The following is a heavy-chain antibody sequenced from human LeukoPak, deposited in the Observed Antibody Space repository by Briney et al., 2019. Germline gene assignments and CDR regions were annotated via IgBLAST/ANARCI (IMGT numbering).Heavy chain of an antibody. Sequence: GASVKVSCKASGGTFSSYAISWVRQAPGQGLEWMGGIIPIFGTANYAQKFQGRVTITTDESTSTAYMELGSLRSEDTAVYYCARAGESSSWYYGAFDIWGQGTMVTVSS. CDR1: GGTFSSYA. V-gene: IGHV1-69*05. D-gene: IGHD6-13*01. J-gene: IGHJ3*02. CDR3: ARAGESSSWYYGAFDI. CDR2: IIPIFGTA.